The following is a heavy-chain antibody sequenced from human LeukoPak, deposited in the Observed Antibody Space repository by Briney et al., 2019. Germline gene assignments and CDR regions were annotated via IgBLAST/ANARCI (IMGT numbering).Heavy chain of an antibody. Sequence: GGSLRLSCEASGFIFRSYSLNWLRQAPGKGLEWVSSISSSSSYIYYADSVKGRFTISRDNAKNSLYLQMNSLRAEDTAVYYCARGGDYYDSYFDYWGQGTLVTVSS. V-gene: IGHV3-21*01. CDR3: ARGGDYYDSYFDY. CDR2: ISSSSSYI. D-gene: IGHD3-22*01. J-gene: IGHJ4*02. CDR1: GFIFRSYS.